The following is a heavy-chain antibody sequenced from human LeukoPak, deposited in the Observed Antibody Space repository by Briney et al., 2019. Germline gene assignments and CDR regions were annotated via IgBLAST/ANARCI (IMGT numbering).Heavy chain of an antibody. CDR1: GGSFSGYY. J-gene: IGHJ4*02. V-gene: IGHV4-34*01. D-gene: IGHD5-24*01. CDR3: ARVRDGYNSYYFDY. CDR2: INHSGST. Sequence: SETLSLTCAVYGGSFSGYYWSWIRQPPGKGLEWIGEINHSGSTNYNPSLKSRVTISVDTSKNQFSLKLSSVTVADTAVYYCARVRDGYNSYYFDYWGQGTLVTVSS.